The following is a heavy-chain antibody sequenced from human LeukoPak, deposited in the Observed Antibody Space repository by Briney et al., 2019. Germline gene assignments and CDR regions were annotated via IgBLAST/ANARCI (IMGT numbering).Heavy chain of an antibody. CDR2: ISYDGSNK. J-gene: IGHJ4*02. CDR1: GFTFSSYA. V-gene: IGHV3-30-3*01. Sequence: GRSLRLSCAASGFTFSSYAMHWVRQAPGKGLEWVAVISYDGSNKYYADSVKGRFTISRDNSKNTLYLQMNSLRAEDTAVYYCARDLDGGSDYWGQGTLVTVSS. CDR3: ARDLDGGSDY.